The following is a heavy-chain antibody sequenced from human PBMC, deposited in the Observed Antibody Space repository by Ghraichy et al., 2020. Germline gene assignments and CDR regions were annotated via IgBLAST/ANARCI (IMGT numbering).Heavy chain of an antibody. Sequence: ETLSLTCAASGFTFSSYAMSWVRQAPGKGLEWVSSISGSGDNTHYADSVEGRFTISRDKSKNTLYLQMNSLRAEDTAAYYCARGQLLLWFDPWGQGTLVTVSS. D-gene: IGHD2-15*01. V-gene: IGHV3-23*01. J-gene: IGHJ5*02. CDR1: GFTFSSYA. CDR2: ISGSGDNT. CDR3: ARGQLLLWFDP.